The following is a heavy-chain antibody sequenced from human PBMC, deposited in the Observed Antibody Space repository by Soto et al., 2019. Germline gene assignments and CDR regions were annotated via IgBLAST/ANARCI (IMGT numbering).Heavy chain of an antibody. CDR3: ARNGALDY. J-gene: IGHJ4*02. D-gene: IGHD2-8*01. Sequence: QVQLQESGPGLVKPSQTLSLTCTVSGGSISSGDYYWSWIRQPPGKGLEWIGYILYSGTTNYNPSLESRLSISVDTSKNQFSLKLTSVTAADTAVYYCARNGALDYWGRGTLVTVSS. CDR1: GGSISSGDYY. CDR2: ILYSGTT. V-gene: IGHV4-30-4*01.